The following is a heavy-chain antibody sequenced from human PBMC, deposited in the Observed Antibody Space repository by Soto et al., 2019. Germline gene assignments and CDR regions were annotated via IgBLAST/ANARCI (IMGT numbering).Heavy chain of an antibody. D-gene: IGHD2-15*01. J-gene: IGHJ4*02. V-gene: IGHV3-23*01. CDR1: GFTFITYA. CDR3: AKDQGYCSGGNCYSLDYFDY. CDR2: ISGSGSST. Sequence: PGGSRRLSCGASGFTFITYAMSGGGQAPGKGLEWVSVISGSGSSTYYADSVKGRFTISRDNSKNTLYLQMNSLRAEDTAVYYCAKDQGYCSGGNCYSLDYFDYWGQGTLVTVSS.